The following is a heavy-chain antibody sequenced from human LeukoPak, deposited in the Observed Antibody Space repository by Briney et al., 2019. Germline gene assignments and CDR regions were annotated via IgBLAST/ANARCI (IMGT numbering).Heavy chain of an antibody. CDR2: INYSGNT. D-gene: IGHD5-12*01. V-gene: IGHV4-59*01. J-gene: IGHJ4*02. CDR3: ARDLGYSFDY. CDR1: GGSISSYY. Sequence: SETLSLTCSVSGGSISSYYWSWIRQPPGKGLEYIGYINYSGNTNYNPSLKSRVTISVDTSKNKFSLKLNSVTAADTAVYYCARDLGYSFDYWGQGTLVTVSS.